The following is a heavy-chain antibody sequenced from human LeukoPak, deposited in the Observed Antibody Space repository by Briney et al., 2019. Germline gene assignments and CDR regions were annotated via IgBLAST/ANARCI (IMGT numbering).Heavy chain of an antibody. CDR1: GFAFGSEA. D-gene: IGHD1-7*01. J-gene: IGHJ4*02. V-gene: IGHV3-23*01. CDR3: AKVNWNCGEHS. Sequence: GSLRLSCAVSGFAFGSEAMSWVRQSPARGLEWVASISPGGGTTYYADYVKGRFTISRDNSKNSLFVQMNSLRAEDTAVYFCAKVNWNCGEHSWGQGTLVTVSS. CDR2: ISPGGGTT.